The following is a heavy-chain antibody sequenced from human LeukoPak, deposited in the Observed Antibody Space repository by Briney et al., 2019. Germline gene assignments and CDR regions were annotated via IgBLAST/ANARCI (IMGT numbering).Heavy chain of an antibody. CDR2: ISGSGGST. V-gene: IGHV3-23*01. Sequence: GGSLRLSCAASGFTFSNYAMSWVRQAPGKGLEWVSGISGSGGSTYYAGSVKGRFTISRDNPKNTLYLQMNGLRAEDTAVYYCAKGGRAEMATTHFDYWGQGTLVTVSS. CDR1: GFTFSNYA. CDR3: AKGGRAEMATTHFDY. J-gene: IGHJ4*02. D-gene: IGHD5-24*01.